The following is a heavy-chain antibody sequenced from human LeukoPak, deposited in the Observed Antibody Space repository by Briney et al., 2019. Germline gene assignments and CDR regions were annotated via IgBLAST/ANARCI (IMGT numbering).Heavy chain of an antibody. D-gene: IGHD4-11*01. J-gene: IGHJ5*02. CDR1: GYTFTSYG. Sequence: SVKVSCKASGYTFTSYGISWVRQAPGQGLEWTGWISAYNGNTNYAQKLQGRVTMTTDTSTSTAYMELRSLRSDDTAVYYCARDAYLGYSNYGWFDPWGQGTLVTVSS. CDR3: ARDAYLGYSNYGWFDP. V-gene: IGHV1-18*01. CDR2: ISAYNGNT.